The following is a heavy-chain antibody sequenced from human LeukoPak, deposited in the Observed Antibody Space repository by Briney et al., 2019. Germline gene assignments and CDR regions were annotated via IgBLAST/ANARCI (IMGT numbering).Heavy chain of an antibody. V-gene: IGHV3-48*01. J-gene: IGHJ3*02. Sequence: GGSLRLSCAASGFTFTIFGLNWVRQAPGKVPEWVSYIDARSGITYYADSVQGRFAISRDNAQESVFLQMNSLRADDTAVYYCARTYDFGRGPPGDAFDNWGPGTLVTVSS. D-gene: IGHD3-3*01. CDR1: GFTFTIFG. CDR3: ARTYDFGRGPPGDAFDN. CDR2: IDARSGIT.